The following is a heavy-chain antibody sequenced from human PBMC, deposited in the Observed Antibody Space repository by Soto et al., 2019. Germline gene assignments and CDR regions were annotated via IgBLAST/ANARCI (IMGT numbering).Heavy chain of an antibody. CDR1: GYTFTGYH. J-gene: IGHJ5*02. CDR2: INTNSGDT. D-gene: IGHD1-26*01. CDR3: ARWVGASNWFDP. V-gene: IGHV1-2*04. Sequence: ASVKVSCKASGYTFTGYHIHWVRQAPGQGLEWMGWINTNSGDTNYAQKFQGWVTMTRDTSINTAYVQLSRLRSDDTAVYYCARWVGASNWFDPWGQGTPVTV.